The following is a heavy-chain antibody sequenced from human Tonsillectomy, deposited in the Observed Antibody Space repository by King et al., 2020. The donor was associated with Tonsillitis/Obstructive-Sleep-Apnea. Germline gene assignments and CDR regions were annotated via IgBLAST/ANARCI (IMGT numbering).Heavy chain of an antibody. CDR2: ISYSGST. Sequence: VQLQESGPRLVKPSETLSVTCTVSGGSGGSISTYYWSWIRQPPGKGLEWIGSISYSGSTNYTPSLKSRVTISVDTSKNQFSLKLSSVTAADTALYYCAAQTLDFWSGNYYFDYWGQGTLVTVSS. CDR1: GGSGGSISTYY. J-gene: IGHJ4*02. V-gene: IGHV4-59*01. CDR3: AAQTLDFWSGNYYFDY. D-gene: IGHD3-3*01.